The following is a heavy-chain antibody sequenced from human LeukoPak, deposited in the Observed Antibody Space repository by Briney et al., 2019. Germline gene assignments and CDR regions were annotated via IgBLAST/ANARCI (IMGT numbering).Heavy chain of an antibody. J-gene: IGHJ4*02. Sequence: GGSLRLSCVASGFTFSNAWMAWVRQAPGKGLEWVGRIKSKTDGGTTDYAAPVKGRFTISRDDSKNTLYLQMNSLKTEDTAVYYCTTDQTYCSSTSCYRYYFDYWGQGTLVTVSS. CDR3: TTDQTYCSSTSCYRYYFDY. CDR2: IKSKTDGGTT. V-gene: IGHV3-15*01. CDR1: GFTFSNAW. D-gene: IGHD2-2*01.